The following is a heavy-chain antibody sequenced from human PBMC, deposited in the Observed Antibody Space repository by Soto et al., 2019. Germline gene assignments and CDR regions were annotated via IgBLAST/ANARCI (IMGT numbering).Heavy chain of an antibody. Sequence: SVRVSCKASGGTFSSYAISWVRQAPGQGLEWMGGIIPIFGTANYAQKFQGRVTITADESTSTAYMELSSLRSEDTAVYYCAREGYYDSLISYYGMDVWGQGTTVTVSS. D-gene: IGHD3-3*01. CDR1: GGTFSSYA. J-gene: IGHJ6*02. CDR2: IIPIFGTA. V-gene: IGHV1-69*13. CDR3: AREGYYDSLISYYGMDV.